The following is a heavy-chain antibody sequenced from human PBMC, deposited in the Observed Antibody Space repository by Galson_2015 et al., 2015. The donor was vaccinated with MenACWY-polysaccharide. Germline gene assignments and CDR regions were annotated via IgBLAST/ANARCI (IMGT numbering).Heavy chain of an antibody. J-gene: IGHJ4*02. Sequence: SLRLSCAGSGFNFGGNGLHWVRQAPGKGLEWVALIRNDGRKHYPDAVKGRFPISRDNSKNTLYLQMNSLRPEDTAVYYCARNPSRLDIAAASHWGQGALVSVSS. D-gene: IGHD6-13*01. CDR2: IRNDGRK. V-gene: IGHV3-30*02. CDR3: ARNPSRLDIAAASH. CDR1: GFNFGGNG.